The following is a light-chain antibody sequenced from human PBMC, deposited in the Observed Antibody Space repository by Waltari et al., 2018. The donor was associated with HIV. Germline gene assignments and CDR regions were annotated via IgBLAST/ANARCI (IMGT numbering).Light chain of an antibody. V-gene: IGLV2-8*01. Sequence: QSALTQPPSPAGSPGQSVTIACTGTSSAVGSYNYVSWYQQHPGNAPKLIIYGVSERPQGVPDRFSGSKSGNTASLTVSGLQAEDEADYYCSSYAGSNKLVFGGGTKLTVV. CDR3: SSYAGSNKLV. CDR1: SSAVGSYNY. CDR2: GVS. J-gene: IGLJ2*01.